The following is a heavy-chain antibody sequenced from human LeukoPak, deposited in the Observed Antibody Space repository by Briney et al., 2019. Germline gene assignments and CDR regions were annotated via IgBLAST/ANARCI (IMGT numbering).Heavy chain of an antibody. CDR2: IGSSGKRL. D-gene: IGHD2/OR15-2a*01. CDR1: GFSISGFD. J-gene: IGHJ6*02. Sequence: GGSLRLSCAVSGFSISGFDMNWVRQAPGKGLEWVAYIGSSGKRLYYADSVKGRFTISRDIAKNSLYLQVNGLRDDDTAVYYCARKSNFYRTYSYGMDVWGQGTTVTVSS. CDR3: ARKSNFYRTYSYGMDV. V-gene: IGHV3-48*02.